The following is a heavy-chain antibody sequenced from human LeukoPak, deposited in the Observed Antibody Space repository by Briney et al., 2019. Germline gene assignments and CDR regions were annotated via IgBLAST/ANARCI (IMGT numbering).Heavy chain of an antibody. D-gene: IGHD2-8*01. V-gene: IGHV3-15*01. J-gene: IGHJ4*02. CDR3: AKDEGYAFDY. Sequence: PGGSLRLSCETSGFIFSNCWMTWVRQAPGKGLEWVGRIKSKTDGGTTDYAAPVKGRFTISRDDSKNTLYLQMNSLKTEDTAVYYCAKDEGYAFDYWGQGTLVTVSS. CDR1: GFIFSNCW. CDR2: IKSKTDGGTT.